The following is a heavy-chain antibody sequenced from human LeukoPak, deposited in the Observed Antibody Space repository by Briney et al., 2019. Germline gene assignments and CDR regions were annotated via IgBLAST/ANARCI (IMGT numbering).Heavy chain of an antibody. Sequence: SETLSLTCTVSGGSISSGGYYWSWIRQHPGKGLEWIGYIYYSGSTYYNPSLKSRVTISVDTSKNQFSLKLSSVTAGDTAVYYCAKYSGSYHFDYWGQGTLVTVSS. D-gene: IGHD1-26*01. J-gene: IGHJ4*02. V-gene: IGHV4-31*03. CDR3: AKYSGSYHFDY. CDR2: IYYSGST. CDR1: GGSISSGGYY.